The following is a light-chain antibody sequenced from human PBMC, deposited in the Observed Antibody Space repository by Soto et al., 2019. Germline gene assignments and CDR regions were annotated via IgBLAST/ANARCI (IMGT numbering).Light chain of an antibody. J-gene: IGKJ3*01. CDR2: GAS. CDR1: QSVSSSY. V-gene: IGKV3-20*01. CDR3: QQCGSASFT. Sequence: EIVLTQSPGTLSLSPGERATLSCRASQSVSSSYLAWYQQKPGQAPRLLIYGASSRATGIPDRFSGSGSGTDFTLTISRLEPEDFAVYYCQQCGSASFTFGPGTKVDIK.